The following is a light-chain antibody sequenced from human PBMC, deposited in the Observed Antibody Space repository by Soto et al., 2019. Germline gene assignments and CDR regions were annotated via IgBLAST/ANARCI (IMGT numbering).Light chain of an antibody. CDR3: QQSYTTPVT. CDR1: QSITSY. V-gene: IGKV1-39*01. CDR2: AAS. Sequence: DIQMTQSPSSLSASVGDRVTITCRASQSITSYLNWYQQKPGKAPKLLIFAASSLQSGVPSRFSGSGSGTDFTLTISSLQPGDFATYYCQQSYTTPVTFGQGTKVEIK. J-gene: IGKJ1*01.